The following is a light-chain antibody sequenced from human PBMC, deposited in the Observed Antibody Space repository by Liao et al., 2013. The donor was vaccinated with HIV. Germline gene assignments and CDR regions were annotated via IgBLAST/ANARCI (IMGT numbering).Light chain of an antibody. CDR2: QDR. CDR3: QAWDRSIDVV. V-gene: IGLV3-1*01. CDR1: KLGDKY. J-gene: IGLJ2*01. Sequence: SYEVTQPPSLSVSPGQTASITCSGDKLGDKYASWYQQKSGQSPILVIYQDRKRPSGIPDRFSGSNSGNTATLTISGTQAMDEADYYCQAWDRSIDVVFGGGTKLTVL.